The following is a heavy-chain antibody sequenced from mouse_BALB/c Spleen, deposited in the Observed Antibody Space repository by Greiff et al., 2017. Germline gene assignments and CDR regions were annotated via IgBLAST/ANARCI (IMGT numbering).Heavy chain of an antibody. V-gene: IGHV1-66*01. D-gene: IGHD2-3*01. CDR1: GYSFTSYY. CDR2: IFPGSGNT. J-gene: IGHJ3*01. Sequence: QVQLQQSGPELVKPGASVKISCKASGYSFTSYYIHWVKQRPGQGLEWIGWIFPGSGNTKYNEKFKGKATLTADTSSSTAYMQLSSLTSEDSAVYFCARDDGYPSFAYWGQGTLVTVSA. CDR3: ARDDGYPSFAY.